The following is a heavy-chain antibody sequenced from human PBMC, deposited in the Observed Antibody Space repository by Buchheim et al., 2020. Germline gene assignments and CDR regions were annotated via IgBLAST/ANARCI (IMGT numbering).Heavy chain of an antibody. CDR3: ARDYYDSSGPRGPDY. CDR2: ISSGSSYI. Sequence: EVQLVESGGGLVKPGWSLRLSCAASGFTFSTYRMNWVRQAPGKGLELVSSISSGSSYIDYADSVKGRFTISRDNAKNPLYLQMNSLTADDTAVYYCARDYYDSSGPRGPDYWGQGTL. J-gene: IGHJ4*02. CDR1: GFTFSTYR. V-gene: IGHV3-21*02. D-gene: IGHD3-22*01.